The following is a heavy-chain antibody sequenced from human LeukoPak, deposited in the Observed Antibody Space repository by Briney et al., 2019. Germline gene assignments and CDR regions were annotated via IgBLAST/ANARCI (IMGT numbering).Heavy chain of an antibody. CDR2: ADGGGSST. V-gene: IGHV3-74*01. Sequence: GGSLRLSCAASGFTFSTHWMHWVRQVPGRGPVWVSRADGGGSSTSYADSVKGRFSISRDNAKSPLYLQMNGLRAEDTAVYYCARGPGSSGGAYVGDYWGHGTLVTVSS. CDR3: ARGPGSSGGAYVGDY. CDR1: GFTFSTHW. D-gene: IGHD3-22*01. J-gene: IGHJ4*01.